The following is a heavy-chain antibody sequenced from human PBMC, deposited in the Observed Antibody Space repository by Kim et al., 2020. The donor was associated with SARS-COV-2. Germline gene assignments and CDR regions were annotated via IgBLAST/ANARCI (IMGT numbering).Heavy chain of an antibody. CDR1: GFTFSSYA. CDR3: AKDSRTVTTWFEVGWFDP. Sequence: GGSLRLSCAASGFTFSSYAMSWVRQAPGKGLEWVSAISGSGGSTYYADSVKGRFTISRDNSKNTLYLQMNSLRAEDTAVYYCAKDSRTVTTWFEVGWFDPWGQGTLVTVSS. CDR2: ISGSGGST. D-gene: IGHD4-17*01. V-gene: IGHV3-23*01. J-gene: IGHJ5*02.